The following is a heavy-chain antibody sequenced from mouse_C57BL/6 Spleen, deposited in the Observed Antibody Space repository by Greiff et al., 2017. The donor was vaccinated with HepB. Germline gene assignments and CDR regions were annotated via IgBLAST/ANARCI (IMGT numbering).Heavy chain of an antibody. CDR1: GYTFTSYW. J-gene: IGHJ3*01. D-gene: IGHD2-3*01. CDR2: IDPSDSYT. V-gene: IGHV1-69*01. CDR3: ARRGYDGYSAWFAY. Sequence: QVQLQQPGAELVMPGASVKLSCKASGYTFTSYWMHWVKQRPGQGLEWIGEIDPSDSYTNYNQKFKGKSTLTVDKSSSTAYMQLSSLTSEDSAVYYWARRGYDGYSAWFAYWGQGTLVTVSA.